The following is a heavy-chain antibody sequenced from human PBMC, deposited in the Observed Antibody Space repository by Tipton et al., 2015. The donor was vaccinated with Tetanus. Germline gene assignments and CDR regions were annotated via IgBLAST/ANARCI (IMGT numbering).Heavy chain of an antibody. CDR1: GASISSIYS. CDR3: ARVACSSTSCYSHYFDY. J-gene: IGHJ4*02. CDR2: VFRSGSA. V-gene: IGHV4-30-2*01. Sequence: GLVKPSETLSLTCAISGASISSIYSWSWIRQPPGKGLEWIGYVFRSGSADYNPSLKSRVNISLDRSENQISLMLTSVTAADTAVYYCARVACSSTSCYSHYFDYWGPGSLVTVSS. D-gene: IGHD2-2*01.